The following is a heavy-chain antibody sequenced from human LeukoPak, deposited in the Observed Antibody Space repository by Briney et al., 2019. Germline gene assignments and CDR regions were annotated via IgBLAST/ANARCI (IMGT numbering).Heavy chain of an antibody. D-gene: IGHD6-6*01. J-gene: IGHJ5*02. V-gene: IGHV4-39*01. Sequence: SETLSLTCTVSGGSISSSSYYWGWIRQPPGKGLEWIGSIYYSGSTYYNPSLKSRVTISVDTSKNQFSLILRSVTAADTAVYYCARKYPDHWFDPWGQGTLVTVSS. CDR3: ARKYPDHWFDP. CDR1: GGSISSSSYY. CDR2: IYYSGST.